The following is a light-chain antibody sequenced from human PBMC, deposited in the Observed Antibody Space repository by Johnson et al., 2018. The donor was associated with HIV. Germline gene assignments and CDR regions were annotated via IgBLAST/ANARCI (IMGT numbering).Light chain of an antibody. V-gene: IGLV1-51*02. J-gene: IGLJ1*01. CDR1: SSNIGNNY. Sequence: QSVLTQPPSMSAAPGQKVTISCSTSSSNIGNNYVSWYQQLPGTAPKLLIYENNKRPSGIPDRFSGSRSGTSATLGITGLQTGDEADYYCGTWDSSLSAFVSGTWTKVTVL. CDR2: ENN. CDR3: GTWDSSLSAFV.